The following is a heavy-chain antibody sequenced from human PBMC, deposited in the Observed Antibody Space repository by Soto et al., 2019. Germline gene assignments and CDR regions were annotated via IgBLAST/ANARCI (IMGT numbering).Heavy chain of an antibody. Sequence: GGSLRLSCAASGFTFSSYWMHWVRQAPGKGLVWFSRINSDGRSTSYADSVKGGFTISRDNAKNTRYLQMNSLRAEDTAVYYCARHPRGSGYPRGYYYGMDVWGQGTTVTVSS. CDR1: GFTFSSYW. V-gene: IGHV3-74*01. D-gene: IGHD5-12*01. J-gene: IGHJ6*02. CDR2: INSDGRST. CDR3: ARHPRGSGYPRGYYYGMDV.